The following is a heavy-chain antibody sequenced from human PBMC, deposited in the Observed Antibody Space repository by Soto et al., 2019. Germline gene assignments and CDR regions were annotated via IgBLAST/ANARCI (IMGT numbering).Heavy chain of an antibody. Sequence: QVQLVESGGGVVQPGGSLRLSCAASGFTFRTYCMHWVRQAPGKGLEWVAIIWYDGSNKYYADSAKGRFTISRDNAKNPLNLQMNSLRAEDTAVYYCARDVSMTAAGTKTDYWGQGTPVTVSS. D-gene: IGHD6-13*01. V-gene: IGHV3-33*01. CDR2: IWYDGSNK. CDR1: GFTFRTYC. CDR3: ARDVSMTAAGTKTDY. J-gene: IGHJ4*02.